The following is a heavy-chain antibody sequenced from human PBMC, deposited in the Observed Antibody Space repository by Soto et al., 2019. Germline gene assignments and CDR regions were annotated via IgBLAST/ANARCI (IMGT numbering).Heavy chain of an antibody. CDR1: GYTFTSYA. CDR3: ARDYRQGVVPAAPLDY. J-gene: IGHJ4*02. CDR2: VNAGNGNT. Sequence: QVQLVQSGAEVKKPGASVTVSCKASGYTFTSYAMHWVRQAPGQRLEWMGWVNAGNGNTKYSQKFQGRVTITRDTSASTAYMELSSLRSEDTAVYYCARDYRQGVVPAAPLDYWGQGTLVTVSS. V-gene: IGHV1-3*01. D-gene: IGHD2-2*01.